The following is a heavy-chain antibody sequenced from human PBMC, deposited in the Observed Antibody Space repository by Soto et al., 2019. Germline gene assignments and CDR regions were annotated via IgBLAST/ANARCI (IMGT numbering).Heavy chain of an antibody. Sequence: QVQLVESGGGVVQPGRSLRLSCAASGFTFSSYAMHWVRQAPGKGLEWVAVISYDGSNKYYADSVKGRFTISRDNSKNTLYLHMNSLRAEDTAVYYCARDQVVTFFDYWGQGTLVTVSS. CDR1: GFTFSSYA. CDR2: ISYDGSNK. J-gene: IGHJ4*02. V-gene: IGHV3-30-3*01. D-gene: IGHD2-15*01. CDR3: ARDQVVTFFDY.